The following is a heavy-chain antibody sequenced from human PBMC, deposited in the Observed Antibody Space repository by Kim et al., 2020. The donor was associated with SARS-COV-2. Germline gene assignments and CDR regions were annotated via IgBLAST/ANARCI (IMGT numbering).Heavy chain of an antibody. CDR3: AKKRARYCSGGSCYGMDV. CDR1: GFTFSSYG. CDR2: ISYDGSNK. Sequence: GGSLRLSCAASGFTFSSYGMHWVRQAPGKGLEWVAVISYDGSNKYYADSVKGRFTISRDNSKNTLYLQMNSLRAEDTAVYYCAKKRARYCSGGSCYGMDVWGQGTTVTVSS. V-gene: IGHV3-30*18. J-gene: IGHJ6*02. D-gene: IGHD2-15*01.